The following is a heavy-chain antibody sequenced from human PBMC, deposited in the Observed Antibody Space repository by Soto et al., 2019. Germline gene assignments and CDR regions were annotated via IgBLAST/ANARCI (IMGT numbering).Heavy chain of an antibody. D-gene: IGHD2-8*01. J-gene: IGHJ6*02. CDR1: GFTFSLYI. CDR3: ARAYHFSVGSNESPYGMDV. CDR2: ISSDGITK. Sequence: QVQLVESGGGVVQPGRSLRLSCAASGFTFSLYIMHWVRQAPGKGLEWVALISSDGITKYYADSVKGRFTISRDNSKNTLYLQMNSLRAEDKAVYHCARAYHFSVGSNESPYGMDVWGQGTTVTVSS. V-gene: IGHV3-30-3*01.